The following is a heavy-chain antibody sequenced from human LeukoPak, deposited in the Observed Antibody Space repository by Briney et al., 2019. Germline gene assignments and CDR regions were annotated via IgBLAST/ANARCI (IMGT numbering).Heavy chain of an antibody. D-gene: IGHD6-19*01. J-gene: IGHJ4*02. CDR2: INIDSDYT. CDR1: GLTFSDYY. V-gene: IGHV3-11*05. CDR3: ARDNSGRNYFEY. Sequence: GGSLRLSCAASGLTFSDYYMSWVRQAPGKGLEWISYINIDSDYTNYADSVRGRFTISRDNAKNSLYLQMNSLRDEDTAVYYCARDNSGRNYFEYWGQGTLVTVSS.